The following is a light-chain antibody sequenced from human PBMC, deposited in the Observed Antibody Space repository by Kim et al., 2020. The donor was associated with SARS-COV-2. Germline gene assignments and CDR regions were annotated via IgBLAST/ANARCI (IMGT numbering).Light chain of an antibody. CDR2: GNS. J-gene: IGLJ3*02. CDR3: QSYDSSLSGSV. Sequence: GVTIACAGSSSNSGAGYDEHLYQQLPGTAPNRLIYGNSTRPSGVPDRFSGSKSGTSASLAITGLQAEDEADYYCQSYDSSLSGSVFGGGTQLTVL. CDR1: SSNSGAGYD. V-gene: IGLV1-40*01.